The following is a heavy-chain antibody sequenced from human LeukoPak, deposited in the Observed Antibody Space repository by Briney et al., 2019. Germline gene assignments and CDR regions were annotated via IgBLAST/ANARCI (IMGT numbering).Heavy chain of an antibody. Sequence: GRSLRLSCLAYGFTLNSLSINWVRQVPGKGLEWVSHITGTGRTTQYSDSVKGRFSISRDNAKKSLFLQMDSLRVEDTGIYYCATDGDGHGGYALHYWGQGILVAVSS. CDR3: ATDGDGHGGYALHY. V-gene: IGHV3-48*03. J-gene: IGHJ4*02. CDR1: GFTLNSLS. CDR2: ITGTGRTT. D-gene: IGHD5-18*01.